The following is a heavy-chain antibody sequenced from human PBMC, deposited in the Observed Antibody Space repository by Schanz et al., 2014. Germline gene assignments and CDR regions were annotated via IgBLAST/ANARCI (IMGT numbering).Heavy chain of an antibody. CDR3: AGGPVPSHGVPLDF. D-gene: IGHD3-16*01. CDR1: GFTVSNNY. V-gene: IGHV3-53*01. Sequence: DVQLVDSGGGLVQPGGSLRLSCAASGFTVSNNYIHWVRQAPGKGLEWVSTIYSSGRTYYADSVRGRFTISRDNSKDTLYLQMSGLTPEDTTVEYCAGGPVPSHGVPLDFWGQGTLVTVSS. J-gene: IGHJ4*02. CDR2: IYSSGRT.